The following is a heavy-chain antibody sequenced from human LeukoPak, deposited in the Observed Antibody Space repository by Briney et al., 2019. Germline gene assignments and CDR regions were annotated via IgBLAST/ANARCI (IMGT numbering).Heavy chain of an antibody. J-gene: IGHJ6*02. CDR2: ISGSGANT. D-gene: IGHD1-26*01. CDR1: GFTFSSYG. Sequence: PGASPRLSCAASGFTFSSYGMTWVRQAPGKGLEWVSSISGSGANTYYVGSVKGRFTISRDNSKNTVHLRMSSLRAEDTAVYHCARVLKGESGALGVDVWGQGTTVTVSS. CDR3: ARVLKGESGALGVDV. V-gene: IGHV3-23*01.